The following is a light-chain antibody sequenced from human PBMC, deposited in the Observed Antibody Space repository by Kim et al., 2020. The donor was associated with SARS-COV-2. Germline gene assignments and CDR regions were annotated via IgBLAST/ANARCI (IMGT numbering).Light chain of an antibody. Sequence: SVALGQTARITCGGTNIGSKNVRWYQQKPGQAPVLVIYRDSNRPSGIPERFSGSNSGNTATLTISRAQAGDEADYYCQVWDSSTAVFGGGTQLTVL. CDR3: QVWDSSTAV. J-gene: IGLJ3*02. CDR1: NIGSKN. CDR2: RDS. V-gene: IGLV3-9*01.